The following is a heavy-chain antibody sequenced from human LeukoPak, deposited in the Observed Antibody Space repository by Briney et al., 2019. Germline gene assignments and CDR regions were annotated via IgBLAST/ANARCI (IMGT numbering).Heavy chain of an antibody. CDR3: ASSPDYYGSGSYDY. CDR1: YY. Sequence: YYWGWIRQAPGKGLEWVSYISSSGSTIYYADSVKGRFTISSDNAKNSLHLQMNSLRAEDTAVYYCASSPDYYGSGSYDYWGQGTLVTVSS. J-gene: IGHJ4*02. D-gene: IGHD3-10*01. CDR2: ISSSGSTI. V-gene: IGHV3-11*04.